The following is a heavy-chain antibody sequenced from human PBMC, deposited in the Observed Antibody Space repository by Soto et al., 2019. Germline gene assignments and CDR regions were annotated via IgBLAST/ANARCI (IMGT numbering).Heavy chain of an antibody. D-gene: IGHD3-22*01. V-gene: IGHV3-30*18. Sequence: QTGGSLRLSCATSGFTFSGYGMHWVRQAPGKGLEWMAVISYDGSDKYYADSVKGRFTISRDNSKNTLYLQMNSLRAEDTAVYYCAKSYYYDSSGYYSPRGYYYYYGMDVWGQGTTVTVSS. J-gene: IGHJ6*02. CDR3: AKSYYYDSSGYYSPRGYYYYYGMDV. CDR2: ISYDGSDK. CDR1: GFTFSGYG.